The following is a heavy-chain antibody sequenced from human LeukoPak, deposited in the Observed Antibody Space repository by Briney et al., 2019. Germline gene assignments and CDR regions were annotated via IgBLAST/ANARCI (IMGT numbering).Heavy chain of an antibody. V-gene: IGHV3-23*01. D-gene: IGHD6-19*01. Sequence: GGSLRLSCAASGFTFSNYGMSWVRQAPGKGLEWISAISGSGGTTYYADSVKGQFTISRDNSNNTLYLQLNSLRVEDTAVYYCAKDREQWLYGGTNYWGQGTLVTVSS. CDR2: ISGSGGTT. CDR3: AKDREQWLYGGTNY. CDR1: GFTFSNYG. J-gene: IGHJ4*02.